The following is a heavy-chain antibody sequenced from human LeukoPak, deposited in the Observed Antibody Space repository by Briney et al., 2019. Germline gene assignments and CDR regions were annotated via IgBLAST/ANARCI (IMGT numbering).Heavy chain of an antibody. CDR1: GYTLTELS. CDR3: ARGISGWSDY. D-gene: IGHD6-19*01. J-gene: IGHJ4*02. V-gene: IGHV1-24*01. Sequence: GASVKVSCKVSGYTLTELSMHWVRQAPGKGLEWMGGFDPEDGETIYAQKFQGRVTMTRNTSISTAYMELSSLRSEDTAVYYCARGISGWSDYWGQGTLVTVSS. CDR2: FDPEDGET.